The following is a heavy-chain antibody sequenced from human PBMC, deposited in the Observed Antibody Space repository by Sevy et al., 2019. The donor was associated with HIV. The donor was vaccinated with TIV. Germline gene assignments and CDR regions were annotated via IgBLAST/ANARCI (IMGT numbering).Heavy chain of an antibody. CDR2: ITGSGGST. D-gene: IGHD1-26*01. J-gene: IGHJ5*02. V-gene: IGHV3-23*01. Sequence: GESLKISCAASGFTFSRNAMSWVRQAPGKGLEWASGITGSGGSTYYADSVKGRFTISRDNSKNTLYLQMNSLRAEDTAVYYCAKLRYSGSYTWFDPWGQGTLVTVSS. CDR3: AKLRYSGSYTWFDP. CDR1: GFTFSRNA.